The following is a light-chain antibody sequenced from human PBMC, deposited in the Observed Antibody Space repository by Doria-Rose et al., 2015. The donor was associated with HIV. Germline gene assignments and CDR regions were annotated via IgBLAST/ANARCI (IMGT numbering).Light chain of an antibody. CDR3: MQALQTPYT. CDR1: QSLLHTIGYNY. CDR2: LGS. Sequence: LSLPVTPGQPASISRRSSQSLLHTIGYNYLDWYLQKPGQSPQLLIYLGSNRASGVPDRFSGSGSGTDFTLKISRVEAEDVGVYYCMQALQTPYTFGQGTKLEIK. J-gene: IGKJ2*01. V-gene: IGKV2-28*01.